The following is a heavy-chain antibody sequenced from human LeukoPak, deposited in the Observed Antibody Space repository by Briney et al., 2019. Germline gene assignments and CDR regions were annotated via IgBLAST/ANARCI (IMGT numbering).Heavy chain of an antibody. V-gene: IGHV4-34*01. Sequence: KTSETLSLTCSVYGGSFSGYYWSWIRQPPGKGLEWIGEINHSGSTNYNPSLKSRVTISVDTSKNQFSLKLSSVTAADTAVYYCARGIQLRYFDWLFVVSAGSDAFDIWGQGTMVTVSS. J-gene: IGHJ3*02. CDR1: GGSFSGYY. D-gene: IGHD3-9*01. CDR2: INHSGST. CDR3: ARGIQLRYFDWLFVVSAGSDAFDI.